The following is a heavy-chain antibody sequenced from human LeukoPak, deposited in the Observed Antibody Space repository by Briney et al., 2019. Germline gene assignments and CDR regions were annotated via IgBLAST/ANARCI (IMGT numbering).Heavy chain of an antibody. CDR1: GFTFSSYA. Sequence: PGGFLRLSCAASGFTFSSYAMSWVRQAPGKGLEWVSAISGSGGSTYYADSVKGRFTISRDNSKNTLYLQMNSLRAEDTAVYYCARGERGYYGSGSYPRDWGQGTLVTVSS. D-gene: IGHD3-10*01. CDR3: ARGERGYYGSGSYPRD. J-gene: IGHJ4*02. CDR2: ISGSGGST. V-gene: IGHV3-23*01.